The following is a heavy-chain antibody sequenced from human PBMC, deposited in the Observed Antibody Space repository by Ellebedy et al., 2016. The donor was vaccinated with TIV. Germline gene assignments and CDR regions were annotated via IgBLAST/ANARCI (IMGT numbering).Heavy chain of an antibody. CDR2: INHSGST. Sequence: GSLRLXXAVYGGSFSGYYWSWIRQPPGKGLEWIGEINHSGSTNYNPSLKSRVTISVDTSKNQFSLKLSSVTAADTAVYYCARAYSSGWSLFDYWGQGTLVTVSS. CDR3: ARAYSSGWSLFDY. V-gene: IGHV4-34*01. CDR1: GGSFSGYY. J-gene: IGHJ4*02. D-gene: IGHD6-19*01.